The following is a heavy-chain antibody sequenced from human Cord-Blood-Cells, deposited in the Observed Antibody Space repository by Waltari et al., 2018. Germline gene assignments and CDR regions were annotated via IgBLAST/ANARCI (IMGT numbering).Heavy chain of an antibody. D-gene: IGHD5-12*01. V-gene: IGHV3-15*01. CDR3: TTDGGGWLRFYYGMDV. CDR2: IKSKTDGGTT. CDR1: GFTFSNAW. J-gene: IGHJ6*02. Sequence: LSCAASGFTFSNAWMSWVRQAPGKGLEWVGRIKSKTDGGTTDYAAPVKGRFTISRDDSKNTLYLQMNSLKTEDTAVYYCTTDGGGWLRFYYGMDVWGQGTTVTVSS.